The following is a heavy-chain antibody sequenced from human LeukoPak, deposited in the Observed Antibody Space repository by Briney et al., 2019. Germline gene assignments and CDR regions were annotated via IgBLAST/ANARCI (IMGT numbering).Heavy chain of an antibody. CDR1: GGSLSSYY. J-gene: IGHJ4*02. Sequence: SETLSLTCTVSGGSLSSYYWSWLRQPPGKGLEWIGYIYYSGSTNYNPSLKSRVTISVDTSKIKFSLKLSSVTAADTAVYYCASESYSYYEQSTEFDYWGQGTLVTVSS. D-gene: IGHD5-12*01. CDR3: ASESYSYYEQSTEFDY. V-gene: IGHV4-59*01. CDR2: IYYSGST.